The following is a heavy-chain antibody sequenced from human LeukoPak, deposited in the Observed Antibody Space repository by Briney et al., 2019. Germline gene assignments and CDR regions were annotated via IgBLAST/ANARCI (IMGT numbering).Heavy chain of an antibody. CDR1: GFTFSSYG. V-gene: IGHV3-7*01. J-gene: IGHJ4*02. D-gene: IGHD3-10*01. Sequence: GGSLRLSFAASGFTFSSYGMNWVGQTPGKGLEWVANIKQDGSEKYYVDSVEGRFTISRDNAKNSLYPQMNSLRAEDTAVYYCARWIGGFDYWGQGALVTVSS. CDR2: IKQDGSEK. CDR3: ARWIGGFDY.